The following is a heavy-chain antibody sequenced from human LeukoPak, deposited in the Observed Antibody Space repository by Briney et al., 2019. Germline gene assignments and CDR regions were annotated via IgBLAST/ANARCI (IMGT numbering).Heavy chain of an antibody. CDR3: ARDIELST. V-gene: IGHV3-30*03. J-gene: IGHJ3*01. CDR2: ISYDGGTK. D-gene: IGHD3-16*02. CDR1: GFTFSDYG. Sequence: GGSLRLSCAASGFTFSDYGMHWVRQAPGKGLEWVAVISYDGGTKYYADSVKGRFTISRDNSKDTLYLQMNSLRAEDTAIYYCARDIELSTWGLGTMVTVSS.